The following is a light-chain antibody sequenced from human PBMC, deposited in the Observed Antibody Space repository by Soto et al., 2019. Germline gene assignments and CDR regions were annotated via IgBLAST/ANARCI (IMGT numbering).Light chain of an antibody. V-gene: IGKV3-20*01. J-gene: IGKJ4*01. CDR2: GTS. CDR1: QSVRSSY. Sequence: EIVLTQSPGILSLSPGERATLSCRASQSVRSSYLAWYQHKPGLAPRLLIYGTSSRATGIPDRFSGSGSGTDFTLTISRLEPEDFAVYYCQQYANSPPTFGGGTKVEIK. CDR3: QQYANSPPT.